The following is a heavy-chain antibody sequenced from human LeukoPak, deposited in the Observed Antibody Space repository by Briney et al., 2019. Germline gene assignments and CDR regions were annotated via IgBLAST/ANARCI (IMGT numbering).Heavy chain of an antibody. D-gene: IGHD6-13*01. V-gene: IGHV4-34*01. CDR3: ATPPGIAASPEHG. CDR2: INHSGST. CDR1: GGSFSGYY. Sequence: SETLSLTCAVYGGSFSGYYWSWIRQPPGKGLEWIGEINHSGSTNYNPSLKSRVTISVDTSKNQFSLKLSSVTAADTAVYYCATPPGIAASPEHGWGQGTLVTVSS. J-gene: IGHJ4*02.